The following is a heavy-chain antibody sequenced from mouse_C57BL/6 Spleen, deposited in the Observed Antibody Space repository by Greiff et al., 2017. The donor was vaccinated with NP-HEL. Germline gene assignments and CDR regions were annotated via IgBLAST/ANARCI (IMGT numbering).Heavy chain of an antibody. Sequence: EVMLVESGGDLVKPGGSLKLSCAASGFTFSSYGMSWVRQTPDKRLEWVATISSGGSYTYYPDSVKGRFTISRDNAKNTLYLQMSSLKSEDTAMYYCARHEDYYGSSFYYAMDYWGQGTSVTVSS. CDR3: ARHEDYYGSSFYYAMDY. CDR1: GFTFSSYG. V-gene: IGHV5-6*01. D-gene: IGHD1-1*01. J-gene: IGHJ4*01. CDR2: ISSGGSYT.